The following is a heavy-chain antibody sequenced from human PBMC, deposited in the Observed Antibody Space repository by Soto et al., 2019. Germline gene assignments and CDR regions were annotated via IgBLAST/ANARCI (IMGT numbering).Heavy chain of an antibody. CDR2: IIPILGIA. CDR3: ARDLYYDFWSGHATDYYMDV. J-gene: IGHJ6*03. D-gene: IGHD3-3*01. V-gene: IGHV1-69*04. Sequence: SVKVSCKASGVTFSSYTISWVRQAPGQGLEWMGRIIPILGIANYAQKFQGRVTITADKSTSTAYMELSSLRSEDTAVYYCARDLYYDFWSGHATDYYMDVWGKGTTVTVSS. CDR1: GVTFSSYT.